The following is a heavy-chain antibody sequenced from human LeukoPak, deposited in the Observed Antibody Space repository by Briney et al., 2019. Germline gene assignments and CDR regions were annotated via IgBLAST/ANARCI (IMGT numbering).Heavy chain of an antibody. CDR2: IKQDGSDK. V-gene: IGHV3-7*01. CDR1: GFTFSNYW. J-gene: IGHJ5*01. Sequence: GGXLRLSCAASGFTFSNYWMNWVRQAPGRGLEGVANIKQDGSDKYYMDSVKGGFTISRDNAKNSLFLQMNSLRAEDTAVYYCAVYPTYDSSGYYYSNWFDSWGQGTLVTASS. D-gene: IGHD3-22*01. CDR3: AVYPTYDSSGYYYSNWFDS.